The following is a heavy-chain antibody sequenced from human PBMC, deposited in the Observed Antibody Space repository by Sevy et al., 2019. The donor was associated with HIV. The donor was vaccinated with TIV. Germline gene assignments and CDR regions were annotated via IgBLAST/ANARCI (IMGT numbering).Heavy chain of an antibody. CDR1: GYTLTELS. J-gene: IGHJ6*02. D-gene: IGHD6-13*01. CDR3: ATERRDSSSWYQYYYYGMDV. V-gene: IGHV1-24*01. CDR2: FDPEDGET. Sequence: ASVKVSCKVSGYTLTELSMHWVRQAPGKGLEWMGGFDPEDGETIYAQKFQGRVTMTEDTSTDTAYMELSSLRSEHTAVYYCATERRDSSSWYQYYYYGMDVWGQGTTVTVSS.